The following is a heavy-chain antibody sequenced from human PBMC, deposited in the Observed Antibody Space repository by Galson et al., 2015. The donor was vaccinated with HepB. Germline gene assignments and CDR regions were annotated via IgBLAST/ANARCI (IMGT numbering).Heavy chain of an antibody. V-gene: IGHV3-11*01. CDR2: ITNSGRST. Sequence: SLILSCAVSGFTFCVFYMSWIRQAPGKGLEWLSYITNSGRSTSYADSVKGRFTISRDNAKNSLYLEMNSLRAEDTAVYYCARESRGNYFTFDYWGQGTLVTVSS. CDR3: ARESRGNYFTFDY. CDR1: GFTFCVFY. D-gene: IGHD2/OR15-2a*01. J-gene: IGHJ4*02.